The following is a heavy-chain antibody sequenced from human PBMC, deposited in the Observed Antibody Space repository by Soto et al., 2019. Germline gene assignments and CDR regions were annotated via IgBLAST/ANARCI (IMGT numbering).Heavy chain of an antibody. J-gene: IGHJ3*02. V-gene: IGHV3-30-3*01. CDR1: GFTLSSYA. D-gene: IGHD3-22*01. CDR2: ISYDGSNK. CDR3: ARAGLYYDSSMWRTFDI. Sequence: GSLRLSCAASGFTLSSYAMHWVRQAPGKGLEWVAVISYDGSNKYYADSVKGRFTISRDNSKNTLYLQMNSLRAEDTAVYYCARAGLYYDSSMWRTFDIWGQGTMVTVSS.